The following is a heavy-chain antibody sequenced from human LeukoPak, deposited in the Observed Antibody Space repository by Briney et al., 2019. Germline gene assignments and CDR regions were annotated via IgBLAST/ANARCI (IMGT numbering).Heavy chain of an antibody. D-gene: IGHD1-26*01. V-gene: IGHV3-48*03. Sequence: PGGSLRLSCAASGFTFRSYGMNWVRQAPGKGLEWVSYITSSGSTIYYADSVKGRFTISRDNAKTSLYLQMNSLRAEDTAVYYCASEFIVRATFDYWGQGTLVTVSS. J-gene: IGHJ4*02. CDR1: GFTFRSYG. CDR3: ASEFIVRATFDY. CDR2: ITSSGSTI.